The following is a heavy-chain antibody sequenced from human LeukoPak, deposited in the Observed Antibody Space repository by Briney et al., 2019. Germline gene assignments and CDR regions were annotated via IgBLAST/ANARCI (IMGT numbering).Heavy chain of an antibody. J-gene: IGHJ5*02. V-gene: IGHV4-34*01. Sequence: SETLSLTCAVYGGSLSGYYWSWIRQPPGKGLEWIGEINHSGSTNYNPSLKSRVTISVDTSKNQFSLKLSSVTAADTAVYYCARGAREAYCSSTSCYRRFWFDPWGQGTLVTVSS. D-gene: IGHD2-2*01. CDR3: ARGAREAYCSSTSCYRRFWFDP. CDR2: INHSGST. CDR1: GGSLSGYY.